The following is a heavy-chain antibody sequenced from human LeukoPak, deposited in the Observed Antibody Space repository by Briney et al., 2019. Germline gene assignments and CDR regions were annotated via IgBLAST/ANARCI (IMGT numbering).Heavy chain of an antibody. CDR1: GGSISSHY. CDR3: VRSNDRDGYNFGY. CDR2: LYYSGST. V-gene: IGHV4-59*08. D-gene: IGHD5-24*01. Sequence: PSETLSLTCSVSGGSISSHYWSWIRHPPARGLEGIGYLYYSGSTNYNPSLKGRVTISVHTSKEQFSLKLSSVTAADTAVYYCVRSNDRDGYNFGYWGQGTLVTVSS. J-gene: IGHJ4*02.